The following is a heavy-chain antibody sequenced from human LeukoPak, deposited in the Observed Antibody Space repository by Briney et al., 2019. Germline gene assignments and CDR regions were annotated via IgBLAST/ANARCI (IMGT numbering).Heavy chain of an antibody. J-gene: IGHJ5*02. CDR1: GYTLTELS. Sequence: ASVKVSCKVSGYTLTELSMHWVRQAPGQGLEWMGIINPSGGSTSYAQKFQGRVTMTRDTSTSTVYMELSSLRSEDTAVYYCARAKWLRFVWFDPWGQGTLVTVSS. CDR3: ARAKWLRFVWFDP. V-gene: IGHV1-46*01. CDR2: INPSGGST. D-gene: IGHD5-12*01.